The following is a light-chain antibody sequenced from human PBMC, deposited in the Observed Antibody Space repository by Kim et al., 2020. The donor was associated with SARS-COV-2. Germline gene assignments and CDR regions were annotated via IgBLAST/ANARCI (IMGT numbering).Light chain of an antibody. CDR1: QDVSTY. Sequence: DIQLTQSPSFLSASVGDSVTITCRASQDVSTYFAWYQQQPGKAPKLLIYAASTLQRGIPSRFSGSTSGTAFTLTITSLQPEDFATYYCQQVNTHPYTFGQGTKLEI. V-gene: IGKV1-9*01. CDR2: AAS. J-gene: IGKJ2*01. CDR3: QQVNTHPYT.